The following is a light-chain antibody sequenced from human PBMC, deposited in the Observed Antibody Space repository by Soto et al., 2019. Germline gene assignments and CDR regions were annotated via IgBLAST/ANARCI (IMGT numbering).Light chain of an antibody. J-gene: IGLJ3*02. Sequence: QAVVTQPPSVSAAPGQQVTISCSGSSSNIGNNYVSWYQQLPGTAPKLLIYENNKRPSGIPDRFSGSQSGTSATLGITGLQTGDEADYYCGTWDSSLSAGWVFGGGTKLTVL. CDR3: GTWDSSLSAGWV. V-gene: IGLV1-51*02. CDR2: ENN. CDR1: SSNIGNNY.